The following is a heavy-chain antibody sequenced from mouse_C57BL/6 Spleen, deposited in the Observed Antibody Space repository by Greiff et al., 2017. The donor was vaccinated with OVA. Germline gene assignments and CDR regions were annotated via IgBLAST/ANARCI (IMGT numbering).Heavy chain of an antibody. CDR3: ASPFTTVVATN. Sequence: EVQLQQSGPELVKPGASVKISCKASGYTFTDYYMNWVKQSHGKSLEWIGDINPNNGGTSYNQKFKGKATLTVDKSSSTAYMELRSLTSEDSAVYYCASPFTTVVATNWGQGTLVTVSA. CDR1: GYTFTDYY. CDR2: INPNNGGT. V-gene: IGHV1-26*01. D-gene: IGHD1-1*01. J-gene: IGHJ3*01.